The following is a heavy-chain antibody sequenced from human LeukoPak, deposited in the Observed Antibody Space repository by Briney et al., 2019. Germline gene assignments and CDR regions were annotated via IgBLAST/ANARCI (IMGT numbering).Heavy chain of an antibody. Sequence: PGGSLRLTCAASGFTFSSYAMHWVRQSPGKGLEWVSVVYSGDNGTNYAESVRGRFTISRDNSKNTVYLQMNSLRVEDTGVYYCAKRSRGYYDYWGQGTLVTVSS. V-gene: IGHV3-NL1*01. CDR3: AKRSRGYYDY. D-gene: IGHD2-21*01. CDR1: GFTFSSYA. CDR2: VYSGDNGT. J-gene: IGHJ4*02.